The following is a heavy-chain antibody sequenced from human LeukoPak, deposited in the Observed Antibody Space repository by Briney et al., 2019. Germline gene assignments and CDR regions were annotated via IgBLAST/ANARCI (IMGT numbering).Heavy chain of an antibody. CDR2: MNPNSGNT. CDR3: ARGPLWFGVRIYYYGMDV. V-gene: IGHV1-8*01. J-gene: IGHJ6*02. CDR1: GYTFTSYD. D-gene: IGHD3-10*01. Sequence: ASVKVSCKASGYTFTSYDINWVRQATGQGLEWMGWMNPNSGNTGYAQKFQGRVTMTRNTSISTAYMELSSLRSEDTAVYYCARGPLWFGVRIYYYGMDVWGQGTTVTVSS.